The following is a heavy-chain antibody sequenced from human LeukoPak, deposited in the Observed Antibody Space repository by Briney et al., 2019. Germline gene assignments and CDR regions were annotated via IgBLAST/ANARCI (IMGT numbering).Heavy chain of an antibody. J-gene: IGHJ4*02. V-gene: IGHV3-64*01. Sequence: PGGSLRLSCAASGFTSSSYAMHWVRQAPGKGLEYVSAISSNGGSTYYANSVKGRFTISRDNSKNTLYLQMGSLRAEDMAVYYCARAVGATNYFDYWGQGTLVTVSS. D-gene: IGHD1-26*01. CDR1: GFTSSSYA. CDR3: ARAVGATNYFDY. CDR2: ISSNGGST.